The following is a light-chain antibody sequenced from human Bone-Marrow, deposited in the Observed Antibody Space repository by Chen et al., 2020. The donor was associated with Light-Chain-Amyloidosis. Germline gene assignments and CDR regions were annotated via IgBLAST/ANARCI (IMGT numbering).Light chain of an antibody. J-gene: IGLJ3*02. Sequence: NFMLTQPHSVSESPGKTVIISCTRSSGSIATNYVQWYQQSPGSSPTTVIYEVDQRPSGVPDRFSGSIDRSSNSASLTISGLKTEDEADYYCQSYQGSSQGVFGGGTKLTVL. CDR2: EVD. CDR1: SGSIATNY. V-gene: IGLV6-57*01. CDR3: QSYQGSSQGV.